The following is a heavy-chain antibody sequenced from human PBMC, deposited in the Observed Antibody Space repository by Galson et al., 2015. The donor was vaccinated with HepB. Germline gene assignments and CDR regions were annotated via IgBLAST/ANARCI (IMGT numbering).Heavy chain of an antibody. CDR2: ISSSSSYI. V-gene: IGHV3-21*01. CDR3: ARDREDSSSDCSSTSCYRYYYGMDV. J-gene: IGHJ6*02. D-gene: IGHD2-2*01. Sequence: SLRLSCAASGFTFSSYSMNWVRQAPGKGLEWVSSISSSSSYIYYADSVKGRFTISRDNAKNSLYLQMNSLRAEDTAVYYCARDREDSSSDCSSTSCYRYYYGMDVWGQGTTVTVSS. CDR1: GFTFSSYS.